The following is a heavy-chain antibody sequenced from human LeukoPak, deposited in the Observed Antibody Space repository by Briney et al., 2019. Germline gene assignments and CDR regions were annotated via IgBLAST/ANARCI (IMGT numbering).Heavy chain of an antibody. V-gene: IGHV4-34*01. CDR1: GGSFSGYY. Sequence: SETLSLTCAVYGGSFSGYYWSWIRQPPGKGLEWIGEINHSGSTNYNPSLKSRVTISVDTSKNQFSLKLSSVTAADTAVYYCARMLSPPKGDCWGQGTLVTVSS. J-gene: IGHJ4*02. D-gene: IGHD3-10*02. CDR2: INHSGST. CDR3: ARMLSPPKGDC.